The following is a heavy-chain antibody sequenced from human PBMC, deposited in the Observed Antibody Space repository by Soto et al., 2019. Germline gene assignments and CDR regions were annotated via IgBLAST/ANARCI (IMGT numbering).Heavy chain of an antibody. D-gene: IGHD3-10*01. Sequence: LSLTCSVSGGSINSYWWSWIRQPAGKGLEWIGRVYSSGTTDYNPSLRSRLTISVDASKNHLILQLNSVTDADTAVYYCARLSRGPLYYFDYWGQGALVTVSS. V-gene: IGHV4-4*07. CDR1: GGSINSYW. J-gene: IGHJ4*02. CDR2: VYSSGTT. CDR3: ARLSRGPLYYFDY.